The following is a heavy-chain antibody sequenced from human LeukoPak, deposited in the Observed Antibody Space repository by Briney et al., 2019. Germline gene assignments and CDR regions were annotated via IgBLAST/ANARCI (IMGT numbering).Heavy chain of an antibody. Sequence: GGSLRLSCAASGFTFSSYAMHWVRQAPGKGLEWVAVISYDGSNKYYADSVKGRFTISRDNSKNTLYLQMNSPRAEDTAVYYCAREPRLGMIDYWGQGTLVTVSS. CDR3: AREPRLGMIDY. V-gene: IGHV3-30-3*01. CDR2: ISYDGSNK. CDR1: GFTFSSYA. J-gene: IGHJ4*02. D-gene: IGHD7-27*01.